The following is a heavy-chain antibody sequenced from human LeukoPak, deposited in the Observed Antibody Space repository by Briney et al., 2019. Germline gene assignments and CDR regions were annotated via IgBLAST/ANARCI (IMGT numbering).Heavy chain of an antibody. J-gene: IGHJ4*02. CDR2: ISGSGGST. D-gene: IGHD4-23*01. CDR1: GFTFSSYA. Sequence: PGGSLRLSCAASGFTFSSYAMSWVRQAPGKGLEWVSAISGSGGSTYYADSVKGRFTISRDNSKNTLYLQMNGLRAEDTAVYYCAKLGNSNPLRLPFDYWGQGTLVTVSS. CDR3: AKLGNSNPLRLPFDY. V-gene: IGHV3-23*01.